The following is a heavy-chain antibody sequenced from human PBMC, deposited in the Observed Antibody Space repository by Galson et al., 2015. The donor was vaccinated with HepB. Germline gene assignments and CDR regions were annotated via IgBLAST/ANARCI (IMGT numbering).Heavy chain of an antibody. V-gene: IGHV3-23*01. CDR2: ISGSGGST. Sequence: SLRLSCAASGFTFSSYAMSWVRQAPGKGLEWVSAISGSGGSTYYADSVKGRFTISRDNSKNTLYLQMNSLRAEDTAVYYCAKDWGLTYHYYYYYGMDVWGQGTTVTVSS. J-gene: IGHJ6*02. CDR1: GFTFSSYA. D-gene: IGHD3-16*01. CDR3: AKDWGLTYHYYYYYGMDV.